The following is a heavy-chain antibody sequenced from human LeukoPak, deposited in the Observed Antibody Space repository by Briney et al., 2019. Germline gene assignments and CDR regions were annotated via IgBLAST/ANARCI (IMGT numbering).Heavy chain of an antibody. CDR2: IYYGGST. CDR3: ARDEAGWNDGRYYYYMDV. D-gene: IGHD1-1*01. Sequence: SETLSLTCTVSGGSISSYYWSWIRQPPGKGLEWIGYIYYGGSTNYNPSLKSRVTISVDTSKNQFSLKLSSVTAADTAVYYCARDEAGWNDGRYYYYMDVWGKGTTVTISS. CDR1: GGSISSYY. V-gene: IGHV4-59*01. J-gene: IGHJ6*03.